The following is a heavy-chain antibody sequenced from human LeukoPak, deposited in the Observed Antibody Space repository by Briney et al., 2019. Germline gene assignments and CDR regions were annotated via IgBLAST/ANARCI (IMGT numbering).Heavy chain of an antibody. CDR3: ARDADSGGYYSYFDC. J-gene: IGHJ4*02. V-gene: IGHV3-64*04. CDR2: ISKNGGST. Sequence: GGSLRLSCSVSGFTFSRYAMHWVRQAPGQGLEYVSGISKNGGSTYYADSVKGRFTISRDNSKNTLILQMNSLRAEDTAVYYCARDADSGGYYSYFDCWGQGTLVTVSS. CDR1: GFTFSRYA. D-gene: IGHD3-22*01.